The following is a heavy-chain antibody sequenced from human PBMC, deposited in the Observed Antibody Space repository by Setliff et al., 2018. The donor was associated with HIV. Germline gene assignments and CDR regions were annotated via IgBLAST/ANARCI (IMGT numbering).Heavy chain of an antibody. D-gene: IGHD3-22*01. CDR3: AKDYYENSASNLFDY. J-gene: IGHJ4*02. CDR1: GFTFSTYN. Sequence: GGSLRLSCAASGFTFSTYNMNWVRQAPGKGLEWVSYISSSGSGGSAYYADSVKGRFTVSRDNSKNTLYLQMKSLRAEDTAVYYCAKDYYENSASNLFDYWGQGTLVTVSS. V-gene: IGHV3-23*01. CDR2: ISSSGSGGSA.